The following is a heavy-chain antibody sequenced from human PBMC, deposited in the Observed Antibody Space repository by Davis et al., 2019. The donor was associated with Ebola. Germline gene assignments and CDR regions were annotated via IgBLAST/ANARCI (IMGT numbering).Heavy chain of an antibody. CDR1: GFTFNHHA. V-gene: IGHV3-30*18. CDR2: ISYDGHDT. Sequence: GGSLRLSCAASGFTFNHHAMHWVRQAPGKGLEWVAGISYDGHDTYYADSVKGRFTISRDNSNNALNLQMNSLRVDDTAVYYCAKDRWLLAKYDFYGMDVWGHGATVTVSS. J-gene: IGHJ6*02. D-gene: IGHD3/OR15-3a*01. CDR3: AKDRWLLAKYDFYGMDV.